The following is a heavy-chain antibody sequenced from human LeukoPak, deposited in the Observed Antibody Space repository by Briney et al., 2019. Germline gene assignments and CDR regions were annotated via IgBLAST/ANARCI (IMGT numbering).Heavy chain of an antibody. J-gene: IGHJ5*01. Sequence: ASVKVSCKASGYTFTAYYMHWVRQAPGQGLEWMGWIDSKNGDTKYAQKFQSRLTITRDTSIGIAYMELRSLISDDTAVYYCASEAYRSGGRCPVQSVASWGHGTPVTASS. CDR3: ASEAYRSGGRCPVQSVAS. D-gene: IGHD2-15*01. CDR2: IDSKNGDT. CDR1: GYTFTAYY. V-gene: IGHV1-2*02.